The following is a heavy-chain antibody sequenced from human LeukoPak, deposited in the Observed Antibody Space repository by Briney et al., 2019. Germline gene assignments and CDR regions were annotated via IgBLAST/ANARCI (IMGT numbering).Heavy chain of an antibody. Sequence: SETLSLTCSVSGGSISSGDYYWSWFRQPPGRGLEWIGYIYYSGTTYYNPSLRSRVTLSVDTSKNLFSLRLNSVTAADTAVYYCARKRYDDPYFFDYWGQGTLVTVSS. CDR3: ARKRYDDPYFFDY. J-gene: IGHJ4*02. V-gene: IGHV4-30-4*01. D-gene: IGHD3-22*01. CDR2: IYYSGTT. CDR1: GGSISSGDYY.